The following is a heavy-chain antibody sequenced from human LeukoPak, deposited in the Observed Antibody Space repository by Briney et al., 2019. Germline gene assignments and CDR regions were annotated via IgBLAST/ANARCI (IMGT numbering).Heavy chain of an antibody. V-gene: IGHV4-59*08. D-gene: IGHD2/OR15-2a*01. CDR3: ARHFPAIYGMDV. CDR1: GGSISSYY. Sequence: PSETLSLTCTVSGGSISSYYWSWIRQPPGKGLEWIGYIYYSGSTNYNPSLKSRVTISVDTSKNQFSLKLSSVTAADTAVYYCARHFPAIYGMDVWGQGTTVTVSS. CDR2: IYYSGST. J-gene: IGHJ6*02.